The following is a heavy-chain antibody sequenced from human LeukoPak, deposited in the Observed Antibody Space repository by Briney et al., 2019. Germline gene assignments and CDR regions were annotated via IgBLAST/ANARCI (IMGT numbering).Heavy chain of an antibody. J-gene: IGHJ4*02. CDR2: ISSSSSTI. CDR3: ARDRGGSYSAIDY. V-gene: IGHV3-48*04. Sequence: GGSLKLSCAASGFTFSSYSMNWVRQAPGKGLEWVSFISSSSSTIYYADSVKGRFTISRDNAKNSLYLQMNSLRAEDTAVYYCARDRGGSYSAIDYWGQGTLVTVSS. D-gene: IGHD1-26*01. CDR1: GFTFSSYS.